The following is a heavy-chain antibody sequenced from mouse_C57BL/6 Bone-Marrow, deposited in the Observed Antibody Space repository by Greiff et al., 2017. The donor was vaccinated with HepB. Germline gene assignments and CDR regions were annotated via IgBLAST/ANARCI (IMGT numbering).Heavy chain of an antibody. J-gene: IGHJ4*01. CDR1: GYTFTSYW. CDR3: ARFPYDGYYPYYAMDY. Sequence: VQLQQSGTELVKPGASVKLSCKASGYTFTSYWMHWVKQRPGQGLEWIGNINPSNGGTNYNEKFKSKATLTVDKSSSTAYMQLSSLTSEDSAVYYCARFPYDGYYPYYAMDYWGQGTSVTVSS. D-gene: IGHD2-3*01. V-gene: IGHV1-53*01. CDR2: INPSNGGT.